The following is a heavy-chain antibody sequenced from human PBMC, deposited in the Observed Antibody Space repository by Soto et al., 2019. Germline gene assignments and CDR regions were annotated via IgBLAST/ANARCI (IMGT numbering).Heavy chain of an antibody. Sequence: QVRLVPSGAEVQKPGASVKVSCKTSGYIFKNYGISWVRQAPEQGAEWLGWIYPKESRANFAQNFQARVTLTTDTPTRTGYIELWSLRFDDSAVYFCARDIEYDFDYWGHVTLVTLSS. V-gene: IGHV1-18*01. CDR2: IYPKESRA. D-gene: IGHD2-15*01. CDR3: ARDIEYDFDY. J-gene: IGHJ4*01. CDR1: GYIFKNYG.